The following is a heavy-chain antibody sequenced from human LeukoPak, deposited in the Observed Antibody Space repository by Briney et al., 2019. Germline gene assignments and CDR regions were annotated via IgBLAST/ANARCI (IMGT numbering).Heavy chain of an antibody. Sequence: PSETLSLTCTVSGGSISSYYWSWIRQPPGKGLEWIGYIYYSGSTNYNPSLKSRVTISVDTSKNQFSLKLSSVTAADTAVYYCARDYYDSSGYQYFQHWGQGTLVTVSS. V-gene: IGHV4-59*01. J-gene: IGHJ1*01. D-gene: IGHD3-22*01. CDR1: GGSISSYY. CDR3: ARDYYDSSGYQYFQH. CDR2: IYYSGST.